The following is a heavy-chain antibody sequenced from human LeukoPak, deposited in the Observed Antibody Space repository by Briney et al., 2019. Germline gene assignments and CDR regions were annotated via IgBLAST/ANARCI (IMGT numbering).Heavy chain of an antibody. CDR2: ISAYNGNT. D-gene: IGHD1-26*01. V-gene: IGHV1-18*01. CDR3: ARHLGATDAFDI. CDR1: GYTFTNYG. Sequence: ASVKVSCKTSGYTFTNYGISWVRQAPGQGLEWMGWISAYNGNTNYTQNLQGRVTMTTDTSTSTAYMELRSLRSDDTAVYYCARHLGATDAFDIWGQGTMVTVSS. J-gene: IGHJ3*02.